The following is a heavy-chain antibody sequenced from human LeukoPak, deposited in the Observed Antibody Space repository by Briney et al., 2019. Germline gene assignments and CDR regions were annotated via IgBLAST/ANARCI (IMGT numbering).Heavy chain of an antibody. CDR2: IYHSGST. V-gene: IGHV4-30-2*01. CDR1: GGSISSGGYS. Sequence: PSQTLSLTCAVSGGSISSGGYSWSWIRQPPGKGLEWIGYIYHSGSTYYNPSLKSRVTISVDRSKNQFSLKLSSVTAADTAVYYCARAWIGNGGTSMDYYGMDVWGQGTTVTVSS. J-gene: IGHJ6*02. CDR3: ARAWIGNGGTSMDYYGMDV. D-gene: IGHD2-15*01.